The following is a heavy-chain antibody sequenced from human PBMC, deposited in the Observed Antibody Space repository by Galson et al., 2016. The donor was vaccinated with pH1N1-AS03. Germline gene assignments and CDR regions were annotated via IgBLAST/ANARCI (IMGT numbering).Heavy chain of an antibody. Sequence: SVKVSCKASGYTFISYVMHWVRQAPGQRLEWMGWINAGNGNTTYSQSFQGRVTITRDTSASKAYMELCSLRSEDTAVYYCARGRGSYGMDVWGQGTTVTVSS. V-gene: IGHV1-3*01. D-gene: IGHD1-26*01. J-gene: IGHJ6*02. CDR2: INAGNGNT. CDR3: ARGRGSYGMDV. CDR1: GYTFISYV.